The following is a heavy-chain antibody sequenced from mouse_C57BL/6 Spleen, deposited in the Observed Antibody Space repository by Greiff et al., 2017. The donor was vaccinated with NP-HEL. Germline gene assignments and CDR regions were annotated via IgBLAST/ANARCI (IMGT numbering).Heavy chain of an antibody. J-gene: IGHJ4*01. Sequence: GGGLVQPKGSLKLSCAASGFTFNTYAMHWVRQAPGKGLEWVARIRSKSSNYATYYADSVKDRLTLSRDDSKSMLYLQMNNLKTEDTAMYYCVRDEAYYYGSSYDYYAMDYWGQGTSVTVSS. CDR1: GFTFNTYA. CDR2: IRSKSSNYAT. V-gene: IGHV10-3*01. CDR3: VRDEAYYYGSSYDYYAMDY. D-gene: IGHD1-1*01.